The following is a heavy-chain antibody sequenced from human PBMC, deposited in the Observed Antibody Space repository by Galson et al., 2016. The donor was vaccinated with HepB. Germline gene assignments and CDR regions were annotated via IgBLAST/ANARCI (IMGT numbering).Heavy chain of an antibody. Sequence: SLRLSCAASGLTFSRYWMHWVRQAPGMGLVWVSRIKGDGSYTNYADSVKGRFTISRDNAKNTLYLQMNNLRGEDTAVYYCVRDTNIVGAARYWGQGTLVTVSS. J-gene: IGHJ4*02. CDR2: IKGDGSYT. V-gene: IGHV3-74*01. CDR3: VRDTNIVGAARY. D-gene: IGHD1-26*01. CDR1: GLTFSRYW.